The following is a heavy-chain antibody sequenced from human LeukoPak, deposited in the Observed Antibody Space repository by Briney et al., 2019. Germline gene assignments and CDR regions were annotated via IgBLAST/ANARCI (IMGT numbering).Heavy chain of an antibody. CDR2: ISSGSSNI. D-gene: IGHD1-26*01. J-gene: IGHJ4*02. CDR3: ARDLVGGSCDFDY. CDR1: GFTFSSYA. Sequence: PGGSLRLSCAASGFTFSSYAMHWVRQAPGTGLEWLSYISSGSSNIYYTDSVKGRFTISRDNAKNSLYLQMNSLRAEDTAVYYCARDLVGGSCDFDYWGRGTLVTVSS. V-gene: IGHV3-48*04.